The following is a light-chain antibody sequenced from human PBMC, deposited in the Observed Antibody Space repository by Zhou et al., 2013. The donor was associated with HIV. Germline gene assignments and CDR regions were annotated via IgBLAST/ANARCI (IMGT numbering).Light chain of an antibody. CDR1: QSLLHSNGYNY. V-gene: IGKV2-28*01. CDR2: LGS. Sequence: DIVMTQSPLSLPVIPGEPASISCRSSQSLLHSNGYNYLDWYLQKPGQSPQLLVYLGSNRASGVPDRFSGCGSGTDFTLRISRVAAEDIGSSYCIQVLQTPITFGQGTRLEIK. CDR3: IQVLQTPIT. J-gene: IGKJ5*01.